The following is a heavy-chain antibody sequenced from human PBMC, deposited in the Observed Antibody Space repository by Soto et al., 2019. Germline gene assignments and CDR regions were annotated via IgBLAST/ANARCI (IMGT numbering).Heavy chain of an antibody. D-gene: IGHD1-7*01. CDR1: GDSVSSNSAA. CDR2: TYYRSKWYN. Sequence: SQTLSLTCAISGDSVSSNSAAWNWIRQSPSRGLEWLGRTYYRSKWYNDYAVSVKSRITINPDTSKNQFSLQLNSVTPEDTAVYYCARGITGTTYYYYYGMDVWGQGTTVTVSS. CDR3: ARGITGTTYYYYYGMDV. J-gene: IGHJ6*02. V-gene: IGHV6-1*01.